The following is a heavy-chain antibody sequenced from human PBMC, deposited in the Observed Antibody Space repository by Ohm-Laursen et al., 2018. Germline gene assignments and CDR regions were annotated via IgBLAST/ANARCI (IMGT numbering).Heavy chain of an antibody. CDR2: MNPNSGNT. V-gene: IGHV1-8*01. D-gene: IGHD4-23*01. Sequence: GSSVKVSCKASGYTFISYDINWVRQATGQGLEWMGWMNPNSGNTGYAQKFQGRVTMTRNTSISTAYMELSSLRSEDTAVYYCARVTPDGMIDPWGQGTLVTVSS. J-gene: IGHJ5*02. CDR1: GYTFISYD. CDR3: ARVTPDGMIDP.